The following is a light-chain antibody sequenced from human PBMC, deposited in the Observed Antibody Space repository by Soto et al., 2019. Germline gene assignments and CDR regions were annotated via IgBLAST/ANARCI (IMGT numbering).Light chain of an antibody. CDR3: QQSYIPPLT. Sequence: DIQMTQSPSTLSASVGDRVTITCRASQSISSWLAWYQQKPGKAPKLPIYAASSLQSGVPSRFSGTGSGTDFTLTISSLQPEDFAAYYCQQSYIPPLTFGGGTKVDI. CDR2: AAS. J-gene: IGKJ4*01. V-gene: IGKV1-39*01. CDR1: QSISSW.